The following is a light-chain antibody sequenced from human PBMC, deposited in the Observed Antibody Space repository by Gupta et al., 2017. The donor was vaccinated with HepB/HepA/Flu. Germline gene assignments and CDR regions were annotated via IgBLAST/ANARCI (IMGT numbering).Light chain of an antibody. V-gene: IGKV1-39*01. CDR3: QQSDSTPCS. CDR1: QSISSY. CDR2: AAS. Sequence: DIQMTHSPSSLSASVGDRVTITCRASQSISSYLNWYQQKPGKAPKLLIYAASTVKSGVPSRFSGSGSGTDFTLTISRLQPEDFANYYCQQSDSTPCSFGQGTXLEIK. J-gene: IGKJ2*04.